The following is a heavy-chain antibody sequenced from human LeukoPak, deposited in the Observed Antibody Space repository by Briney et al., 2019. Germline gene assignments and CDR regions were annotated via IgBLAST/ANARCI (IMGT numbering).Heavy chain of an antibody. CDR2: RRYDGSNK. Sequence: GGSLRLSCAASGFTFSSYGMHWVRQAPGKGLEWVAFRRYDGSNKYYADSVKGRFTISRDNSKNTLYLQMNSLRAEDTAVYYCAKDLSDDFWSGYYFDYWGQGTLVTVSS. D-gene: IGHD3-3*01. J-gene: IGHJ4*02. CDR3: AKDLSDDFWSGYYFDY. CDR1: GFTFSSYG. V-gene: IGHV3-30*02.